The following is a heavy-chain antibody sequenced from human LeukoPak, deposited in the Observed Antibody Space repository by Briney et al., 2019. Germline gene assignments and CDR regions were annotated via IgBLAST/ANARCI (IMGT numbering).Heavy chain of an antibody. CDR1: GYTFTSYA. D-gene: IGHD3-22*01. Sequence: VSVKVSCKASGYTFTSYAMNWVRQAPGQGLEWMGWINTNTGNPTYAQGFTGRFVFSLDTSVSTAYLQISSLKAEDTAVYYCARGEKYYYDSSGYKDYWGQGTLVTVSS. CDR2: INTNTGNP. CDR3: ARGEKYYYDSSGYKDY. J-gene: IGHJ4*02. V-gene: IGHV7-4-1*02.